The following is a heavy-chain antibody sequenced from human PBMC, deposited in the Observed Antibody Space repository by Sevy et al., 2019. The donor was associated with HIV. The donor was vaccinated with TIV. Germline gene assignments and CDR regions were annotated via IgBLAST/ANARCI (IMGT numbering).Heavy chain of an antibody. Sequence: SETLSLTCTVSGGSISTYYWSWIRQPPGKGLEWIGFMYNNVNTYYNPSLKSRVTISVDTSKNQFSLKLSSVTAADTAVYYCARYTSSSENFDYWRQGTLVTVSS. CDR1: GGSISTYY. CDR3: ARYTSSSENFDY. V-gene: IGHV4-59*01. J-gene: IGHJ4*02. D-gene: IGHD6-6*01. CDR2: MYNNVNT.